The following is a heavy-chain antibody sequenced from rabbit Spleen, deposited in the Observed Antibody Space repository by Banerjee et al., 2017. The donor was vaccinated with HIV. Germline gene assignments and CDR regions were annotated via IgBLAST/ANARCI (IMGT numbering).Heavy chain of an antibody. Sequence: QEQLVESGGGLFQPGGSLALTCKASRFSFSDSDVMCWVRQAPGKGLQWIACINVYTGKPVYATWAKGRFTISRTSSTTVTLQMTSLTAADTATYFCARDLVAVIGWNFYLWGQGTLVTVS. D-gene: IGHD1-1*01. J-gene: IGHJ4*01. V-gene: IGHV1S45*01. CDR1: RFSFSDSDV. CDR2: INVYTGKP. CDR3: ARDLVAVIGWNFYL.